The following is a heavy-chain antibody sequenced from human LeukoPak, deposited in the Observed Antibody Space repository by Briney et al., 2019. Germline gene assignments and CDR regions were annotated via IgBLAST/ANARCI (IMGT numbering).Heavy chain of an antibody. J-gene: IGHJ6*02. CDR3: ARATLITMVRGVPYYYYYGMDV. Sequence: SQTLSLTCTVSGGPISSGGYYWSWIRQHPGKGLEWIGYIYYSGSTYSNPSLKSRVTILVDTSKNQFSLKLSSVTAADTAVYSCARATLITMVRGVPYYYYYGMDVWGQGTAVTVSS. CDR1: GGPISSGGYY. D-gene: IGHD3-10*01. CDR2: IYYSGST. V-gene: IGHV4-31*03.